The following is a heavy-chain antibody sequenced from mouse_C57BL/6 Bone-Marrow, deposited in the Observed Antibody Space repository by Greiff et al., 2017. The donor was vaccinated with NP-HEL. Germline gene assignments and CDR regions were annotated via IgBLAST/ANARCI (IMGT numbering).Heavy chain of an antibody. CDR2: IYPGSGNT. J-gene: IGHJ3*01. V-gene: IGHV1-76*01. D-gene: IGHD1-1*01. CDR1: GYTFTSYY. Sequence: QVQLQQPGAELVKPGASVKMSCKASGYTFTSYYINWVKQRPGQGLEWIARIYPGSGNTYYNEKFKGKATLTAEKSSSTAYMQLSSLTSEDSAVYFCARGSYGSSPAWFAYWGQGTLVTVSA. CDR3: ARGSYGSSPAWFAY.